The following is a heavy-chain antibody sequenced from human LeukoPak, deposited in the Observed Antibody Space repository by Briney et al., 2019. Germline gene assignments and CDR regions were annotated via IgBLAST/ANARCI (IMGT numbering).Heavy chain of an antibody. CDR1: GGSISSSNW. V-gene: IGHV4-4*02. D-gene: IGHD5-24*01. CDR2: IYYSGST. CDR3: ARTGRWLQLGFDY. J-gene: IGHJ4*02. Sequence: PSETLSLTCAVSGGSISSSNWWSWVRQPPGKGLEWIGNIYYSGSTYYNPSLKSRVSISVDTSKNQFSLKLRSVTAADTAVYYCARTGRWLQLGFDYWGPGTLVTVSS.